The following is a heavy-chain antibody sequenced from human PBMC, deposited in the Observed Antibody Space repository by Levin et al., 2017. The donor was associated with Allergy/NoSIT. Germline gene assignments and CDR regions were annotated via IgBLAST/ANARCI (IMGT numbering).Heavy chain of an antibody. V-gene: IGHV2-5*01. CDR2: IYWHDDK. Sequence: SGPTLVKPTQTLTLTCTFSGFSLTTSGVGVGWIRQPPGKALEWLALIYWHDDKRYSPSLRSRLTITKDTSKNQVVLTMTNMVPVDTATYYGGQLNFEILTGPFDSWGQGTLVTVSS. D-gene: IGHD3-9*01. J-gene: IGHJ4*02. CDR3: GQLNFEILTGPFDS. CDR1: GFSLTTSGVG.